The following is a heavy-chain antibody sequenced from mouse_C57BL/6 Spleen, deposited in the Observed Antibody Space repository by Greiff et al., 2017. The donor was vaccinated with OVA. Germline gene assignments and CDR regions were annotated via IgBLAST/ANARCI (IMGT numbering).Heavy chain of an antibody. CDR3: THGSSPYYYAMDY. J-gene: IGHJ4*01. Sequence: VQLKESGAELVRPGASVKLSCTASGFNIKDDYMHWVKQRPEQGLEWIGWIDPENGDTEYASKFQGKATITADPSSNTAYLQLSSLTSEDTAVYYSTHGSSPYYYAMDYWGQGTSVTVSS. V-gene: IGHV14-4*01. D-gene: IGHD1-1*01. CDR1: GFNIKDDY. CDR2: IDPENGDT.